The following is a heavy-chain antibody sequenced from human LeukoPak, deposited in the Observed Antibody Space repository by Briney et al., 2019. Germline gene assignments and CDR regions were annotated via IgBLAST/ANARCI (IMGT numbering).Heavy chain of an antibody. J-gene: IGHJ2*01. CDR3: AKDQGYSSHPSCFDL. CDR2: ISGSGGST. D-gene: IGHD6-19*01. CDR1: GFTFSSYA. Sequence: GGSLRLSCAASGFTFSSYAMSWVRQAPGKGLEWVSAISGSGGSTYYADSVKGRFTISRDNSKNTLYLQMNSLRAEDTAVYYCAKDQGYSSHPSCFDLWGRGTLVTVSS. V-gene: IGHV3-23*01.